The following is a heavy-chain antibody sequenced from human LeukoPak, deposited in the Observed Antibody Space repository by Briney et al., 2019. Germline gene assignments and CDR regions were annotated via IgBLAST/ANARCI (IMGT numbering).Heavy chain of an antibody. D-gene: IGHD4-17*01. CDR1: GGTFNNSA. J-gene: IGHJ5*02. Sequence: SVKVSCKTSGGTFNNSAVSWVRQAPGQGLEWLGGIMPLFGTAGYAQKFQGRVTITKDESTRTVYLELTRLTSDDTAVYYCARDVHGDYGSGWFDPWGQGTLVPVSS. CDR2: IMPLFGTA. V-gene: IGHV1-69*05. CDR3: ARDVHGDYGSGWFDP.